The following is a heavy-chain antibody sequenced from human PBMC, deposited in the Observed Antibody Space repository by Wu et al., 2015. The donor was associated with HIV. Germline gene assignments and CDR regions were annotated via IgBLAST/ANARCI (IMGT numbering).Heavy chain of an antibody. D-gene: IGHD3-22*01. CDR3: ARERVDYDSSGYRANRGHYFDN. J-gene: IGHJ4*02. Sequence: QVQLVQVVGRGVKKPGASVRLSCRPFGYTFTSYFIHWVRQAPGQGPEWMGVINPHSGTTDYAQKFQGRVNMTRDTSTSRVYMDLNSLRSEDTAVYYCARERVDYDSSGYRANRGHYFDNWGQGTLLTVSS. V-gene: IGHV1-46*01. CDR2: INPHSGTT. CDR1: GYTFTSYF.